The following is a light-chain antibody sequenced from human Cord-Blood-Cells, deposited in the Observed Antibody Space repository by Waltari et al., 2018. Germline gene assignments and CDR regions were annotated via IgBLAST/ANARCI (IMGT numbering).Light chain of an antibody. CDR1: ESVSSY. CDR2: GAS. CDR3: QQRSNWPT. V-gene: IGKV3-11*01. Sequence: EIVLTQSPATLSLSPGERATLSCRASESVSSYLAWYQQKPGQAPRLLIYGASNRATRIPARFSGSGSGTDLTLTISCLAPEDFAVYYCQQRSNWPTFGGGSKVEIK. J-gene: IGKJ4*01.